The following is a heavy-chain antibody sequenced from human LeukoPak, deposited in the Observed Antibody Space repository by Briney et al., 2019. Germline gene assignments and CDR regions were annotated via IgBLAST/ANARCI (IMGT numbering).Heavy chain of an antibody. CDR1: GYTFTSYD. CDR3: ARDNSVRDEAWWFNP. CDR2: MNPNSGNT. D-gene: IGHD5-24*01. J-gene: IGHJ5*02. V-gene: IGHV1-8*03. Sequence: ASVKVSCKASGYTFTSYDINWVRQAPGQGLEWVGWMNPNSGNTGYAQKFQGRVTITRNTSISTAYMELSSLRSEDTAVYYCARDNSVRDEAWWFNPWGQGTLVTVSS.